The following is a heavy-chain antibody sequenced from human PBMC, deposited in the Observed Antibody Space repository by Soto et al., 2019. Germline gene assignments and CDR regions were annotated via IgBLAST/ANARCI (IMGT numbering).Heavy chain of an antibody. V-gene: IGHV4-34*01. J-gene: IGHJ4*03. Sequence: SETLSLTCAVYGGSFSGYYWSWIRQPPGKGLEWIGEINHSGSTNYNPSLKSRVTISVDTSKNQFSLKLSSVTAADTAVYYCASLAGGFGNVAWGQVTMVTVSS. D-gene: IGHD1-26*01. CDR2: INHSGST. CDR3: ASLAGGFGNVA. CDR1: GGSFSGYY.